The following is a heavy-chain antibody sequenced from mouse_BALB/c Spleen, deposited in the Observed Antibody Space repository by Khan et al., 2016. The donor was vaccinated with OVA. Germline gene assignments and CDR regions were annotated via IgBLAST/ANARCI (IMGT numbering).Heavy chain of an antibody. CDR1: GYSITSDYA. CDR3: ARDGSRYNYAMDY. Sequence: EVKLLESGPGLVKPSQSLSLTCTVTGYSITSDYAWNWIRQFPGNKLEWMGYISYSGSTNYNPALKSRISITRDTSKNQFFLQLNSVTTEDTATYYCARDGSRYNYAMDYWDQGTSVPVSS. V-gene: IGHV3-2*02. J-gene: IGHJ4*01. D-gene: IGHD2-3*01. CDR2: ISYSGST.